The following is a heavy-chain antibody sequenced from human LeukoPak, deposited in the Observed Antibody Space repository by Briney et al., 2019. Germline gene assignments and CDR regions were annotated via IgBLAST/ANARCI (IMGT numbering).Heavy chain of an antibody. CDR2: IWYDGSNK. Sequence: GGSLRLSCAASGFTFSSYGMHWVRQAPGKGLEWVAVIWYDGSNKYYADSVKGRFTISRDNSKNTMYLQMNSLTAEDTAVYYCAKDANSGWSYFDYWGQGALVTVSS. J-gene: IGHJ4*02. CDR3: AKDANSGWSYFDY. V-gene: IGHV3-30*02. CDR1: GFTFSSYG. D-gene: IGHD6-19*01.